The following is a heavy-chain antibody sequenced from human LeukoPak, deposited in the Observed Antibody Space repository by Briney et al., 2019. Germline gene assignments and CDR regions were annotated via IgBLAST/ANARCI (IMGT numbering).Heavy chain of an antibody. CDR1: GGSISSSNW. D-gene: IGHD3-22*01. CDR3: ARVFHYDSSGYYRNLAFDI. J-gene: IGHJ3*02. Sequence: PSGTLSLTCAVSGGSISSSNWWSWVRQPPGKGLEWIGEIYHSGSTNYNPSLKSRVTISVDTSKNQFSLKLSSVTAADTAVYYCARVFHYDSSGYYRNLAFDIWGQGTMVTVSS. V-gene: IGHV4-4*02. CDR2: IYHSGST.